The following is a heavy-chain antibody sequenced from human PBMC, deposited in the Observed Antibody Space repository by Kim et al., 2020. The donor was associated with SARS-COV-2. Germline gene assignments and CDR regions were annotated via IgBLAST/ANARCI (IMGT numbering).Heavy chain of an antibody. V-gene: IGHV3-9*01. CDR3: AKDKTLSPRQQLGFDY. Sequence: GGSLRLSCAASGLTFDDYAMHWVRQAPGKGLEWVSGISWNSGSIGYADSVKGRFTISRDNAKNSLYLQMNSLRPEDTALYYCAKDKTLSPRQQLGFDYWGQGTLVTVSS. J-gene: IGHJ4*02. CDR2: ISWNSGSI. CDR1: GLTFDDYA. D-gene: IGHD6-13*01.